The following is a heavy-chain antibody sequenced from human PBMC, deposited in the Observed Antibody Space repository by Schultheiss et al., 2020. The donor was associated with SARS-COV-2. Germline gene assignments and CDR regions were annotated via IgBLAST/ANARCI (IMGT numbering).Heavy chain of an antibody. CDR2: IIPIFGTA. Sequence: SVKVSCKASGYTFTGYYMHWVRQAPGQGLEWMGGIIPIFGTANYAQKFQGRVTITADKSTSTAYMELSSLRSEDTAVYYCARRRRNVLVSRGTAGWFDPWGQGTLVTVSS. D-gene: IGHD3-3*02. CDR3: ARRRRNVLVSRGTAGWFDP. V-gene: IGHV1-69*06. J-gene: IGHJ5*02. CDR1: GYTFTGYY.